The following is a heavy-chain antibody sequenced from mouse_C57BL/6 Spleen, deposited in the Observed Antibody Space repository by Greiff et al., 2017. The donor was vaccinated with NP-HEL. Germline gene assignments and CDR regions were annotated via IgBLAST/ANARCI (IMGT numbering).Heavy chain of an antibody. CDR2: IDPSDSYT. D-gene: IGHD1-1*01. J-gene: IGHJ2*01. CDR1: GYTFTSYW. V-gene: IGHV1-50*01. CDR3: ARHYYGSTPFDY. Sequence: VQLQQPGAELVKPGASVKLSCKASGYTFTSYWMQWVKQRPGQGLEWIGEIDPSDSYTNYNQKFKGKATLTVDTSSSTAYMQLSSLTSEDAAVYDCARHYYGSTPFDYWGQGTTLTVSS.